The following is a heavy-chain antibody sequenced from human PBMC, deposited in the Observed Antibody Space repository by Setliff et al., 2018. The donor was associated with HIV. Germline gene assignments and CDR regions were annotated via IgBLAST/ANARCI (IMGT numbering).Heavy chain of an antibody. CDR3: ARRGVVIGSGYEGWYFDL. CDR2: ISAYDGNT. J-gene: IGHJ2*01. Sequence: ASVKVSCKTSGYTFTNYGISWVRQAPGQRLEWMGWISAYDGNTNYAQKFQGRVTTTIDRSTSTAYMELSSLRSEDTAVYYCARRGVVIGSGYEGWYFDLWGRGTLVTVSS. V-gene: IGHV1-18*01. CDR1: GYTFTNYG. D-gene: IGHD5-12*01.